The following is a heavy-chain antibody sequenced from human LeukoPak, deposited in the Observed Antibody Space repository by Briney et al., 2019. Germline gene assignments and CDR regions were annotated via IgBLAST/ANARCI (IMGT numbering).Heavy chain of an antibody. CDR2: INHSGYT. CDR1: GVSFDDYY. Sequence: SETLSSTCAVSGVSFDDYYWSWVRQTPGKGLEWIGEINHSGYTNDNPSLKSRVTLSIDTSRKQFSLNLRSVTVADAGIYFCTRMSRGHDYWGQGTQVTVSS. V-gene: IGHV4-34*01. D-gene: IGHD5/OR15-5a*01. CDR3: TRMSRGHDY. J-gene: IGHJ4*02.